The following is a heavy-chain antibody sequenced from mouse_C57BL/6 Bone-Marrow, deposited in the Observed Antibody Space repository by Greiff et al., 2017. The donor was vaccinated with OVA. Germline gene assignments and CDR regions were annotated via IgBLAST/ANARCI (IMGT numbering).Heavy chain of an antibody. V-gene: IGHV5-17*01. CDR2: ISSGSSTI. J-gene: IGHJ3*01. CDR3: ANSSGYWFAY. CDR1: GFTFSDYG. D-gene: IGHD3-2*02. Sequence: EVMLVESGGGLVKPGGSLKLSCAASGFTFSDYGMHWVRQAPEKGLEWVAYISSGSSTIYYADTVKGRFTFSRDKAKNTLFMQMTSLRAEDTAMYYCANSSGYWFAYWGQGTLVTVSA.